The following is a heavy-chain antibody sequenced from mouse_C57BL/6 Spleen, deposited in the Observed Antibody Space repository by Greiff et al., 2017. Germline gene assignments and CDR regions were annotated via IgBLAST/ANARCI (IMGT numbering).Heavy chain of an antibody. CDR1: GYTFTSYW. CDR2: IDPNSGGT. V-gene: IGHV1-72*01. J-gene: IGHJ1*03. D-gene: IGHD2-5*01. CDR3: AYSNYEDCYFDV. Sequence: VQLQQPGAELVKPGASVKMSCKASGYTFTSYWMHWVKQRPGRGLEWIGRIDPNSGGTKYNEKFKSKATLTVDKHSSTAYMQLSSLTAEDSAVYYCAYSNYEDCYFDVWGTGTTVTVSS.